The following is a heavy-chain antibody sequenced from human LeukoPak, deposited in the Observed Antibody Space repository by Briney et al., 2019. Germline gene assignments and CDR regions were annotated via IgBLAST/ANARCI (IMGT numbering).Heavy chain of an antibody. J-gene: IGHJ4*02. CDR3: ARDDDCSSTSCYDY. CDR1: GFTFSSYA. D-gene: IGHD2-2*01. Sequence: GGSLRLSCAASGFTFSSYAMSWVRQAPGKGLEWVSAISGSGGSTYYADSVKGRFTISRDNSKNTLYLQMNSLRAEDTAVYYCARDDDCSSTSCYDYWGQGTLVTVSS. V-gene: IGHV3-23*01. CDR2: ISGSGGST.